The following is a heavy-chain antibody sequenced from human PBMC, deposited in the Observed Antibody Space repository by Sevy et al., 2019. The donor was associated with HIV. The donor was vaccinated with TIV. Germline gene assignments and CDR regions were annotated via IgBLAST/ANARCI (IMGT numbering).Heavy chain of an antibody. Sequence: GGSLRLSCAASGLTVSSNSMSWVRQPPGKGLEWVSGVSTGGTPYYADSVKGPFTISRDNSKNTLNLQMNSLRAEDTAVYYCARDRDGGYYFDYWGLGTLVTVSS. CDR1: GLTVSSNS. D-gene: IGHD4-17*01. V-gene: IGHV3-53*01. CDR3: ARDRDGGYYFDY. J-gene: IGHJ4*02. CDR2: VSTGGTP.